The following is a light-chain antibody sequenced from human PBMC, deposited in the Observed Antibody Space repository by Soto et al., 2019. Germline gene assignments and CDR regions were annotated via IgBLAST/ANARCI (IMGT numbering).Light chain of an antibody. CDR3: MQALQTPA. CDR1: QSLLHSNGYNY. V-gene: IGKV2-28*01. Sequence: DIVMTQSPLSLPVTPGEPASISCRSSQSLLHSNGYNYLDWYLQKPGHSPQLLIYLGSTRAPGVPDRFSGSGSGTDFTLKISRVEAEDVGVYYCMQALQTPAFGPGTKVDIK. CDR2: LGS. J-gene: IGKJ3*01.